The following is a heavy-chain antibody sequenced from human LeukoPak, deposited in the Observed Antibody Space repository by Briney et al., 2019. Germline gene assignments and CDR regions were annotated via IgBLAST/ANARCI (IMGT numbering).Heavy chain of an antibody. D-gene: IGHD1-26*01. CDR2: ISYTGTYI. CDR3: VRDRGTYRPIDY. V-gene: IGHV3-21*04. Sequence: GGSLRLSCAASAFSLNAYNMNWVCQAPGKGLEWVSSISYTGTYIYYADSVKGRFTISRDNAQNSLYLQMNSLRAEDTAIYYCVRDRGTYRPIDYWGQGTPVTVSS. J-gene: IGHJ4*02. CDR1: AFSLNAYN.